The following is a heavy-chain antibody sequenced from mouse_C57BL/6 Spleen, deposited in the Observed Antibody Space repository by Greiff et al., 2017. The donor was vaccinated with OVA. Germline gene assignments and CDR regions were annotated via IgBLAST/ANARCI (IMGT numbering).Heavy chain of an antibody. Sequence: EVKLVESGGGLVKPGGSLKLSCAASGFTFSDYGMHWVRQAPEKGLEWVSYISSGSCTIYYADTVKGRFTISRDNAKHTLFLKMTSLRSEDTAMYYCARRDYDDYAMDYWGQGTSVTVSS. CDR2: ISSGSCTI. CDR3: ARRDYDDYAMDY. V-gene: IGHV5-17*01. D-gene: IGHD2-4*01. J-gene: IGHJ4*01. CDR1: GFTFSDYG.